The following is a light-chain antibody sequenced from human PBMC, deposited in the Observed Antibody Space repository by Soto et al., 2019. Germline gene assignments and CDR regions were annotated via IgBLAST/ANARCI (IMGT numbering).Light chain of an antibody. V-gene: IGLV2-14*01. CDR1: RTDVGGFNH. Sequence: QSALAQPASVSGSPGQSITISCTGTRTDVGGFNHVSWYQQHPGKAPKVIIYEVYNRPSGVSSRFSGSKSGNTASLTISGLQAEDEADYYCSSYASTSALDVFGTRTKVTVL. CDR3: SSYASTSALDV. J-gene: IGLJ1*01. CDR2: EVY.